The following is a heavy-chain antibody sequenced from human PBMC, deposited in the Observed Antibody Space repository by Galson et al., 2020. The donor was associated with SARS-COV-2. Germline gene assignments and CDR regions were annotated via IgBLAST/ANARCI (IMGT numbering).Heavy chain of an antibody. J-gene: IGHJ4*02. CDR1: GGSFGGYY. V-gene: IGHV4-34*01. CDR2: INHSGST. D-gene: IGHD5-18*01. CDR3: ARRRIQLWSYFDY. Sequence: SETLSLTCAVYGGSFGGYYWNWIRQPPGKGLEWLGEINHSGSTNYNPSLKSRITISVDTSKNQFSLKLSSVTAADTAVYYCARRRIQLWSYFDYWGQGTLVTVSS.